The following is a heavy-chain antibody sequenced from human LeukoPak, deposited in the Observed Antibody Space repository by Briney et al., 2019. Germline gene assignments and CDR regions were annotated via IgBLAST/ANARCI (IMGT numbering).Heavy chain of an antibody. CDR3: VRDQDGYNENRGIYWYFDL. Sequence: PGGSLRLSCTASGFTFRSYSMNWVRQVPGKGLEWVSSISSSNGGYMYHADSVKGRFTISRDNAKNSLYLQMNSLRAEDTAVYYCVRDQDGYNENRGIYWYFDLWGGGTLVTVSS. CDR1: GFTFRSYS. D-gene: IGHD5-24*01. V-gene: IGHV3-21*01. J-gene: IGHJ2*01. CDR2: ISSSNGGYM.